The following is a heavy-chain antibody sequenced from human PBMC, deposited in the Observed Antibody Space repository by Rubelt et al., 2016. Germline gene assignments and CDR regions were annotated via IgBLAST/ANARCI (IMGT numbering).Heavy chain of an antibody. D-gene: IGHD2-21*01. CDR2: IWYDGSDK. CDR3: ARGSQVGDH. Sequence: PGRSLRLSCAASGFTFSSYGLHWVRQAPGKGLEWVAVIWYDGSDKFYADSVRGRFTISRDNSKHTVYLEMNSLTGEDTAIYYCARGSQVGDHWGQGTLVTVSS. CDR1: GFTFSSYG. J-gene: IGHJ4*02. V-gene: IGHV3-33*01.